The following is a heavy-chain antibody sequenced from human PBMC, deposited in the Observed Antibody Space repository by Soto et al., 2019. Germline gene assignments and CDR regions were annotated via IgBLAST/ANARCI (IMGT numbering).Heavy chain of an antibody. D-gene: IGHD3-22*01. CDR3: ARGVKDSSGYYPFDY. J-gene: IGHJ4*02. Sequence: GASVKVSCKASGYTFTSYAMHWVRQAPGQRLEWMGWINAGNGNTKYSQKFQGRVTITRDTSASTAYMELSSLRSEDTAVYYCARGVKDSSGYYPFDYWGQGTLVTVSS. CDR2: INAGNGNT. V-gene: IGHV1-3*01. CDR1: GYTFTSYA.